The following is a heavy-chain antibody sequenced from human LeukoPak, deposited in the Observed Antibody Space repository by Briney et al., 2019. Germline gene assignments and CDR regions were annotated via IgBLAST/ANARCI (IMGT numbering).Heavy chain of an antibody. V-gene: IGHV3-53*01. Sequence: GGSLRLSCAASGFAFNNYAMSWVRQAPGKGLEWVSVIYSGGSTYYADSVKGRFTISRDNSKNTLYLQMNSLRAEDTAVYYCAREAYSSGWPHAHFDYWGQGTLVTVSS. D-gene: IGHD6-19*01. CDR3: AREAYSSGWPHAHFDY. CDR2: IYSGGST. J-gene: IGHJ4*02. CDR1: GFAFNNYA.